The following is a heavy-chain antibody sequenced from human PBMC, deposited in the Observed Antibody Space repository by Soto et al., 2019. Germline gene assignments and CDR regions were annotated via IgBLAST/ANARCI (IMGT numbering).Heavy chain of an antibody. D-gene: IGHD6-13*01. CDR1: GGSFSGYY. Sequence: SETLSLTCAVYGGSFSGYYWSWIRQPPGKGLEWIGEINHSGSTNYNPSLKSRVTISVDTSKNQFSLKLSSVTAADTAVYYCARGRDLQQLVHKYFQHWGQDTLVTVSS. CDR3: ARGRDLQQLVHKYFQH. V-gene: IGHV4-34*01. CDR2: INHSGST. J-gene: IGHJ1*01.